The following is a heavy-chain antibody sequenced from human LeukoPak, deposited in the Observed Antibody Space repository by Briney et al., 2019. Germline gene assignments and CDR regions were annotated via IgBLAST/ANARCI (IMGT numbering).Heavy chain of an antibody. D-gene: IGHD3-22*01. Sequence: ASVKVSCKASGYSFTRYAITWVRQAPGQGLEWMGWINPNRGGTNYAKRFQGRVTMTRDTSISSAHMELSRLRSDDTAVYYCARDVHDLSGYYYDYWGQGTLVTVSS. CDR2: INPNRGGT. J-gene: IGHJ4*02. CDR1: GYSFTRYA. V-gene: IGHV1-2*02. CDR3: ARDVHDLSGYYYDY.